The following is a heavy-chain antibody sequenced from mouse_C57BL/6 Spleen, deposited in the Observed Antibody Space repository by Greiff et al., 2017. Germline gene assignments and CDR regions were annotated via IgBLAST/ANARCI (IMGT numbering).Heavy chain of an antibody. V-gene: IGHV1-9*01. J-gene: IGHJ4*01. CDR3: ARGGLVSMGD. CDR2: ILPGSGST. CDR1: GYTFTGYW. Sequence: QVQLKESGAELMQPGASVKFSCKATGYTFTGYWIEWVKQRPGHGLEWIGEILPGSGSTKYNEKFKGKATLAADTSSSTAYMQLSILTTEDSAIDYCARGGLVSMGDWGKTASVTVST. D-gene: IGHD6-2*01.